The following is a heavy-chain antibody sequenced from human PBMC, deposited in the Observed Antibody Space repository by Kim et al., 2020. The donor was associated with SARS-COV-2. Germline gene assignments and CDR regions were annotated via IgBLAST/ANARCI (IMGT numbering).Heavy chain of an antibody. CDR1: GGSISSYY. CDR3: ARRPYYYGSGIDAFDI. Sequence: SETLSLTCTVSGGSISSYYWSWIRQPPGKGLEWIGYIYYSGSTNYNPSLKSRVTISVDTSKNQFSLKLSSVTAADTAVYYCARRPYYYGSGIDAFDIWDQGTMVTVSS. J-gene: IGHJ3*02. D-gene: IGHD3-10*01. CDR2: IYYSGST. V-gene: IGHV4-59*13.